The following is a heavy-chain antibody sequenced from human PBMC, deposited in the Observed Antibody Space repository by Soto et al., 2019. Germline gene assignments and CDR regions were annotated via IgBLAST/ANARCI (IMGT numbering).Heavy chain of an antibody. D-gene: IGHD3-10*01. V-gene: IGHV1-18*01. CDR1: GYTFTSYG. J-gene: IGHJ6*02. CDR2: ISAYNGNT. Sequence: QVRLVQSGAEVKKPGASVKVSCKASGYTFTSYGISGVRQAPGQGREWMGWISAYNGNTKYAQKLQGRVTMTTDTATSTAYMELRSLRSDDTAVDYCARDEWVGGPQGVGMDIWGQGTTVSASS. CDR3: ARDEWVGGPQGVGMDI.